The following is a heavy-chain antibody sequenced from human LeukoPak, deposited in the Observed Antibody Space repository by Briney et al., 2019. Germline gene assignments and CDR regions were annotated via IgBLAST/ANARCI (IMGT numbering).Heavy chain of an antibody. D-gene: IGHD3-10*01. CDR2: ISGSGGST. CDR1: GYTFNRYA. CDR3: AKEPASGSCFDY. J-gene: IGHJ4*02. V-gene: IGHV3-23*01. Sequence: GWSLRLSCAASGYTFNRYAMSWVRQAPGKGREGVSGISGSGGSTYYADSVKGRFTISRDNSTNTLYLQMNSLRAEDTALYYCAKEPASGSCFDYWGQGTLVTVSS.